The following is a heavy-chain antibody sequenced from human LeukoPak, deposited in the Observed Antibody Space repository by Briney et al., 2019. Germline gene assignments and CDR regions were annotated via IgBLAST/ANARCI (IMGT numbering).Heavy chain of an antibody. CDR2: MNPNSGNT. J-gene: IGHJ4*02. CDR1: GYTFTSYD. CDR3: ARGPPAGFYGATWPRDY. Sequence: GSSVKVSCKASGYTFTSYDINWVRQATGQGLEWMGWMNPNSGNTGYAQKFQGRVTMTRNTSISTAYMELSSLRSEDTAVYYCARGPPAGFYGATWPRDYWGQGTLVTVSS. D-gene: IGHD2/OR15-2a*01. V-gene: IGHV1-8*01.